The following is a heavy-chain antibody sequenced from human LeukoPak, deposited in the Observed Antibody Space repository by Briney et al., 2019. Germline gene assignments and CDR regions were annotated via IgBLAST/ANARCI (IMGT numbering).Heavy chain of an antibody. D-gene: IGHD3-10*02. CDR1: GFTFSSYS. V-gene: IGHV3-23*01. CDR3: AKCGVTMFGVRVEF. J-gene: IGHJ4*02. Sequence: GGSLRLSCAASGFTFSSYSMAWVRQAPGKGLEWVSCISGSGGSTNYADSVKGRFTISRDNSKTTLYPQMNSLRAEDTAIYFCAKCGVTMFGVRVEFWGQGTLVTVSS. CDR2: ISGSGGST.